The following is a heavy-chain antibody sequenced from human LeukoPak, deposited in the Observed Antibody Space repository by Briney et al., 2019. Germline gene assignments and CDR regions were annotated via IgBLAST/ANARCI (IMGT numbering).Heavy chain of an antibody. Sequence: ASVNVSCKASGYRFISFGVSWVRQAPGQGFEWLGWISTYTGITHYAENFKDRVNMTADTSTTTAYMELRGLRHDDTAIYYCARDSDYAGDGYGDWLDPWGQGSLVMVTS. CDR3: ARDSDYAGDGYGDWLDP. J-gene: IGHJ5*02. V-gene: IGHV1-18*01. D-gene: IGHD2-21*01. CDR1: GYRFISFG. CDR2: ISTYTGIT.